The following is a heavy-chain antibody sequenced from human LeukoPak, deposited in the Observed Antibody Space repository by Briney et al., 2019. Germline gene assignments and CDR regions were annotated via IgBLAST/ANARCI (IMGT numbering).Heavy chain of an antibody. Sequence: ASVKVSCKASGYTFTSSGISWVRQAPGQGLNCLAWISNYNGNTNYAQNLQGRVTVTADISTSTAYMELRSLRSDDTAVYYCARDERRVASPPFDYWGQGTLVTVSS. CDR2: ISNYNGNT. J-gene: IGHJ4*02. CDR3: ARDERRVASPPFDY. CDR1: GYTFTSSG. V-gene: IGHV1-18*01.